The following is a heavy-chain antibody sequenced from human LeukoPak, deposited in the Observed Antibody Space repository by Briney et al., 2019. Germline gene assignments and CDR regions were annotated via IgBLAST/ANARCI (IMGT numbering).Heavy chain of an antibody. V-gene: IGHV3-9*01. Sequence: HPGGSLRLSCAASGFTFDDYAMHWVRQAPGKGLEWVSGISWNSGSIGYADSVKGRFTISRDNAKNSLYLQMNSLRAEDTALYYCAKATARTFDYWGQGTLVTVSS. J-gene: IGHJ4*02. CDR1: GFTFDDYA. CDR3: AKATARTFDY. CDR2: ISWNSGSI. D-gene: IGHD5-18*01.